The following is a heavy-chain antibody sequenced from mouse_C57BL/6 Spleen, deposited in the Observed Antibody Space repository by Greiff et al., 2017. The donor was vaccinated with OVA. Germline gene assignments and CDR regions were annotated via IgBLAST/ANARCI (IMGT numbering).Heavy chain of an antibody. CDR3: ARNKGYDYAFAY. V-gene: IGHV2-2*01. Sequence: VHLVESGPGLVQPLQSLSITCKVSGFSLTSYGVNWVRQSPGKGLEWVGVIWSGGNTNYNATFISILSIINDNSKNQVFFKMNSLQADDTAIYYCARNKGYDYAFAYWGQGTLVTVSA. CDR1: GFSLTSYG. CDR2: IWSGGNT. J-gene: IGHJ3*01. D-gene: IGHD2-4*01.